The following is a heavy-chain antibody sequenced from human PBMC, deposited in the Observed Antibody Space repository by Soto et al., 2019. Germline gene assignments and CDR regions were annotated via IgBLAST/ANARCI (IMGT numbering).Heavy chain of an antibody. D-gene: IGHD6-13*01. V-gene: IGHV3-30*18. J-gene: IGHJ5*01. CDR3: AKAQIATGAPWYNWFDS. Sequence: QVQLVESGGGVVQPGRSLRLSCAASGFTFSSFGIHWVRQAPGKGLEWVAVISYDGSNEYYADSVKGRFTISRDNSKNTLYLQMNSLRAEDTAVYYCAKAQIATGAPWYNWFDSWGQGTRVTVSS. CDR1: GFTFSSFG. CDR2: ISYDGSNE.